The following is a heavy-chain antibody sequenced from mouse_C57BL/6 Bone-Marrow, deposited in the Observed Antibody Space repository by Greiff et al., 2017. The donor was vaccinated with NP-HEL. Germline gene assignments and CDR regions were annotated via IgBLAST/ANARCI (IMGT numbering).Heavy chain of an antibody. D-gene: IGHD1-1*01. CDR2: ISSGSSTI. J-gene: IGHJ4*01. CDR3: ARRDYGSREVYAMDY. CDR1: GFTFSDYG. Sequence: EVNVVESGGGLVKPGGSLKLSCAASGFTFSDYGMHWVRQAPEKGLEWVAYISSGSSTIYYADTVKGRFTISRDNAKNTLFLQMTSLRSEDTAMYYCARRDYGSREVYAMDYWGQGTSVTVSS. V-gene: IGHV5-17*01.